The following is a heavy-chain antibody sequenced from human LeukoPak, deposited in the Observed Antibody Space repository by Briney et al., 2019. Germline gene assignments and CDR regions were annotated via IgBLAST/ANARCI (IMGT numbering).Heavy chain of an antibody. CDR2: IYYSGST. Sequence: PSETLSLTCTVSGGSISSSSYYWGWIRQPPGTGLEWIGSIYYSGSTYYNPSLKSRVTISVDTSKNQFSLKLSSVTAADTAVYYCARRVAVAGTRGAFDIWGQGTMVTVSS. CDR3: ARRVAVAGTRGAFDI. D-gene: IGHD6-19*01. V-gene: IGHV4-39*01. J-gene: IGHJ3*02. CDR1: GGSISSSSYY.